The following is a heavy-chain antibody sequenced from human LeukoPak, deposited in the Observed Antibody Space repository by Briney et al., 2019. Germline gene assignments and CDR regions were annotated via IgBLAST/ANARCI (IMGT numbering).Heavy chain of an antibody. CDR2: VFYTGNT. CDR3: ARQGTYYYDSTKFTFDS. CDR1: GDSIATGIHY. Sequence: SETLPLTCTVSGDSIATGIHYWGWIRQPPGKGLEWIGSVFYTGNTYYNPSLQSRITISVDTSKNQVSLKVTSVTATDTALYYCARQGTYYYDSTKFTFDSWGQGTLVTVSS. J-gene: IGHJ4*02. D-gene: IGHD3-22*01. V-gene: IGHV4-39*01.